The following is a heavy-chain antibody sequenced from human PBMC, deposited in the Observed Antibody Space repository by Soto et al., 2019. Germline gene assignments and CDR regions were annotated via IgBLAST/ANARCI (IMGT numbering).Heavy chain of an antibody. CDR3: AKDRLSSGYYYFDY. Sequence: PGGSLRLSCAASGFTFDDYAMHWVRQAPGKALEWVSGISWNSGSIGYADSVKGRFTISRDNAKNSLYLQMNSLRAEDTALYYCAKDRLSSGYYYFDYWGQGTLVTVSS. CDR2: ISWNSGSI. D-gene: IGHD3-22*01. CDR1: GFTFDDYA. V-gene: IGHV3-9*01. J-gene: IGHJ4*02.